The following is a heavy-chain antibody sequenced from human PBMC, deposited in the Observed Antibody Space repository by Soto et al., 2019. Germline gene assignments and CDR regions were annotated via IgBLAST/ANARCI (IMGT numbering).Heavy chain of an antibody. CDR3: AKVTGSSSYFDY. V-gene: IGHV3-23*01. D-gene: IGHD6-6*01. Sequence: EVQLLESGGGLVQPGGSLRLSCAASGFTFSSYAMSWVRQAPGKGLEWVSAISGSGGSTYYADSVKGRFTISRDNSKNTLYLQMNRLRAEDTAVYYCAKVTGSSSYFDYWGQGTLVTVSS. CDR2: ISGSGGST. J-gene: IGHJ4*02. CDR1: GFTFSSYA.